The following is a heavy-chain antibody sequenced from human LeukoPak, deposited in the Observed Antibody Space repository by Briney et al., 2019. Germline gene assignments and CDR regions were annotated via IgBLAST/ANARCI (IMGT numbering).Heavy chain of an antibody. Sequence: PGRSLRLSCTDSGFTFGDYGMSWVRQAPGKGLEWVGLIRNKTYGGTTEHAASVKGRFTMSRDDSKSIAYLQMNSLKTEDTAVYYCTRVRGVIVEGFDYWGQGTLVSVSS. D-gene: IGHD3-10*01. CDR3: TRVRGVIVEGFDY. J-gene: IGHJ4*02. V-gene: IGHV3-49*04. CDR1: GFTFGDYG. CDR2: IRNKTYGGTT.